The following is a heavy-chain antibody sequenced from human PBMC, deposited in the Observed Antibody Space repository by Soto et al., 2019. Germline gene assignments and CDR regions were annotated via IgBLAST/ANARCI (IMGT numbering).Heavy chain of an antibody. CDR3: ARDRKQAKKTLWFDP. CDR1: GGSISSYY. V-gene: IGHV4-59*01. CDR2: IYYSGST. Sequence: KPWETLSLTCTVSGGSISSYYWSWIRQPPGKGLEWIGYIYYSGSTNYNPSLKSRVTISVDTSKNQFSLKPSSVTAANTAVYYCARDRKQAKKTLWFDPCGQGTLLTVSS. D-gene: IGHD6-13*01. J-gene: IGHJ5*02.